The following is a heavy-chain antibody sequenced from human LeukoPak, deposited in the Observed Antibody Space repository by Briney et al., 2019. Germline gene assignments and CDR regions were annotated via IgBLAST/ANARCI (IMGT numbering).Heavy chain of an antibody. Sequence: PGGSLRLSCAASRFTFSSYAMSWVRQAPGKGLEWVSTISGSGDITYFADSVKGRFTISRDNSKNTLYLQMNSLRAEDTAVYYCVRSMNGRYGFFDYWGQGTLVTVSS. V-gene: IGHV3-23*01. J-gene: IGHJ4*02. CDR3: VRSMNGRYGFFDY. CDR1: RFTFSSYA. D-gene: IGHD1-26*01. CDR2: ISGSGDIT.